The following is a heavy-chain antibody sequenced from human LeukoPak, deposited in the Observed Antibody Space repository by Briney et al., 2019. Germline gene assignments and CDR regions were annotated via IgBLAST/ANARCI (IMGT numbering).Heavy chain of an antibody. D-gene: IGHD3-22*01. CDR3: ARGGPMDDSSGYYFHAFDI. CDR2: MNPNSGNT. Sequence: EASVKVSCKASGYTFTSYDINWVRPATGQGLEWMGWMNPNSGNTGYAQKFQGRVTMTRNTSISTAYMELSSLRSEDTAVYYCARGGPMDDSSGYYFHAFDIWGQGTMVTVSS. CDR1: GYTFTSYD. J-gene: IGHJ3*02. V-gene: IGHV1-8*01.